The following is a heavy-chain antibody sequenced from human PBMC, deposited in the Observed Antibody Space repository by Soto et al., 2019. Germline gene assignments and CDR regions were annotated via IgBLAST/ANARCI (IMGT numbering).Heavy chain of an antibody. Sequence: QVQLVQSGAEVKKPGASVKVSCKASGYAFSVYYIHWVRQAPGQGLEWRGWINPNSGGTNYAQKLLGGVNLTRDTSIRTADLVLSRLRSDDTAVYVCAREIRSGYYKYWYFDLWGRGTLVTVSS. D-gene: IGHD3-3*01. V-gene: IGHV1-2*02. CDR3: AREIRSGYYKYWYFDL. J-gene: IGHJ2*01. CDR2: INPNSGGT. CDR1: GYAFSVYY.